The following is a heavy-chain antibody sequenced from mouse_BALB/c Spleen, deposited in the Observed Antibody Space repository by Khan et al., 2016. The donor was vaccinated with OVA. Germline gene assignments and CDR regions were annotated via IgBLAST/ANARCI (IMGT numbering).Heavy chain of an antibody. CDR1: GYSITSEYT. D-gene: IGHD2-4*01. V-gene: IGHV3-2*02. J-gene: IGHJ3*01. CDR2: ISYSGNT. CDR3: TRKDYYDYDPFPY. Sequence: VQLKESGPGLVKPSQSLSLTCTVTGYSITSEYTWNWIRQFPGNKLEWMGFISYSGNTRYNPSLKSRISFTRDTSKNPFFLQLNSVTSEDTATYYCTRKDYYDYDPFPYWGQGTLVTVSA.